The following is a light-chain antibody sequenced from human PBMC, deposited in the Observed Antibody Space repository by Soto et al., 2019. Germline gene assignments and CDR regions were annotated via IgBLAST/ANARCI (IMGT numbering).Light chain of an antibody. CDR3: AAWDDSLVGVV. CDR2: SNN. CDR1: SSNIGSNT. V-gene: IGLV1-44*01. Sequence: QSVLTQPPSASGTPGQRVTISCSGSSSNIGSNTVNWYQQLPGTAPKLLIYSNNQRPSGVPDRFSGSKSGTSASLAISGLQSEDEADYYCAAWDDSLVGVVFGGGTQLTV. J-gene: IGLJ2*01.